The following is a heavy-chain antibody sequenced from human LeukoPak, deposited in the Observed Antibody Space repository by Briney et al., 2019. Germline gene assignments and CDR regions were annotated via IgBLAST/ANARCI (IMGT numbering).Heavy chain of an antibody. CDR2: ISYDGSNK. CDR3: ARTGCSSTSCYVGFDY. D-gene: IGHD2-2*01. Sequence: GGSLRLSCAASGFTFSSYAMHWVRQAPGKGLEWVAVISYDGSNKYYADSVKGRFTISRDNSKNTLYLQMNSLRAEDTAVYYCARTGCSSTSCYVGFDYWGQGTLVTVYS. CDR1: GFTFSSYA. V-gene: IGHV3-30*04. J-gene: IGHJ4*02.